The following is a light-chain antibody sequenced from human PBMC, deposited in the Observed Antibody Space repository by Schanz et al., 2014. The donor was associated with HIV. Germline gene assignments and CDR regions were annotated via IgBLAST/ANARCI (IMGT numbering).Light chain of an antibody. Sequence: DIQMTQSPSSLSASVGDRVTLTCRASQSIGSYLSWYQQKPGKAPKLLIYSASSLETGVSSRFSGSGSGTDFTLTISSLQPEDFATYYCQQSYSAPQTFGQGTRLEIK. CDR2: SAS. J-gene: IGKJ5*01. V-gene: IGKV1-39*01. CDR1: QSIGSY. CDR3: QQSYSAPQT.